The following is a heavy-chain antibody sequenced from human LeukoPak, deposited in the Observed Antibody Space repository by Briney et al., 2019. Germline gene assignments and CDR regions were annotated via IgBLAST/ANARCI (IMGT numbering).Heavy chain of an antibody. J-gene: IGHJ6*02. V-gene: IGHV4-59*08. CDR3: ARSRAVAHVGGYNYHPLDV. Sequence: SETLSLTCTVSGDSVSSHYWVWIRQPPGKRLEWVGYVHHSGDTDYNPSLKSRVTISLDTSDNQFSLKLSSVTAADTAVYYCARSRAVAHVGGYNYHPLDVWGQGTTVTVSS. CDR1: GDSVSSHY. CDR2: VHHSGDT. D-gene: IGHD5-24*01.